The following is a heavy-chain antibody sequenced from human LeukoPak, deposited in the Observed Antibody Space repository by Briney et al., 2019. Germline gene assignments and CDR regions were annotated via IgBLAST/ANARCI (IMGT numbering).Heavy chain of an antibody. CDR2: INHSGST. CDR3: ARRYCSGGSCYSDNWFDP. CDR1: GGSFSGYY. V-gene: IGHV4-34*01. D-gene: IGHD2-15*01. Sequence: SETLALTCAVYGGSFSGYYWSWIRQPPGKGLEWIGEINHSGSTNYNPSLKGRVTISVDTSKNQFSLKLSSVTAADTAVYYCARRYCSGGSCYSDNWFDPWGQGTLVTVSS. J-gene: IGHJ5*02.